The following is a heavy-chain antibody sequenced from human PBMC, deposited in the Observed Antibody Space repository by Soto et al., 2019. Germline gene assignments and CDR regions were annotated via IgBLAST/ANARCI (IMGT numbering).Heavy chain of an antibody. J-gene: IGHJ5*02. CDR3: ARDRHFGSGGTNWFDP. Sequence: SVKVACKASVYTFTSYGISWVRQAPGQGLEWMGWISAYNGNTKYAQKLQGRVTMTTDTSTSTAYMELRSLRSDDTAMYYCARDRHFGSGGTNWFDPWGQGTLVTVSS. V-gene: IGHV1-18*01. CDR1: VYTFTSYG. D-gene: IGHD3-10*01. CDR2: ISAYNGNT.